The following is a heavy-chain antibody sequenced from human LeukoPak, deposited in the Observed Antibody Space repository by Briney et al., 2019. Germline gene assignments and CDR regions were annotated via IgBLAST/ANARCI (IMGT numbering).Heavy chain of an antibody. CDR1: GYTFTSYD. Sequence: ASVKVSCKASGYTFTSYDINWVRQAPGQGLEWMGWMNPNSGNTGYAQKFQGRVTMTRNTSISTAYMELRSLRSDDTAVYYCARVGHSSGWYPLAFDIWGQGTMVTVSP. D-gene: IGHD6-19*01. V-gene: IGHV1-8*01. CDR2: MNPNSGNT. CDR3: ARVGHSSGWYPLAFDI. J-gene: IGHJ3*02.